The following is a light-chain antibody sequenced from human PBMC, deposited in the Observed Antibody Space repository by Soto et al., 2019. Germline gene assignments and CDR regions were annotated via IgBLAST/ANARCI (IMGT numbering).Light chain of an antibody. CDR2: HVS. V-gene: IGLV2-14*01. CDR1: SSDVGGYNY. CDR3: SSFTSSSTRV. J-gene: IGLJ3*02. Sequence: QSVLTQPASVSGSPGQSITISCTGTSSDVGGYNYVSGYQQHPGKAPKLMIFHVSNRPSGVSDRFSGSKSGNTASLTISGLQAEDEADYYCSSFTSSSTRVFGGGTKLTVL.